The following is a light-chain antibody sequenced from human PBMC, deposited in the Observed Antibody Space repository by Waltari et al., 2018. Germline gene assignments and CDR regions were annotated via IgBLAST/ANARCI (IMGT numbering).Light chain of an antibody. J-gene: IGLJ3*02. V-gene: IGLV2-11*01. CDR3: CSFAGSVYIWV. CDR1: SSDVGGYNY. CDR2: DGS. Sequence: QSALTQPRSVSGSPGQSVTISCTGTSSDVGGYNYVSWYQQHPGKAPKLMIYDGSKRPSGVPDRVSCSKSGNTASLTISGRQTEDEADYFCCSFAGSVYIWVFGGGTKLTVL.